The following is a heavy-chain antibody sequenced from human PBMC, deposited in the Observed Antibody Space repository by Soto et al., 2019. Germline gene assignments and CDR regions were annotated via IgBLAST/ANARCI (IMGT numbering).Heavy chain of an antibody. V-gene: IGHV3-21*01. CDR2: ISSSSSYI. J-gene: IGHJ5*02. CDR1: GFTFSSYS. D-gene: IGHD6-6*01. Sequence: GGSLRLSCAASGFTFSSYSMNWVRQAPGKGLEWVSYISSSSSYIYYADSVKGRFTISRDNAKNSLYLQMNSLRAEDTAVYYCARVNSAARRINWFDPWGQGTLVTVSS. CDR3: ARVNSAARRINWFDP.